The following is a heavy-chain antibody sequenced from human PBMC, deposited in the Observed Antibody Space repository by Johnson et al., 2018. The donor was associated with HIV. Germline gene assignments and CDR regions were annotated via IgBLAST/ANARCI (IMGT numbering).Heavy chain of an antibody. CDR2: INWNSGRI. Sequence: VQLVGSGGGVVRPGGSLRLSCAASGFTFDDHGMSWVRQVPGKGLEWVSGINWNSGRIGYADSVKGLFTISRDNAKNSLYLQMHSLRPEDTALYYCAKGFDSGSYWEGDAFDIWGQGTMVTVSS. CDR3: AKGFDSGSYWEGDAFDI. D-gene: IGHD1-26*01. V-gene: IGHV3-20*04. J-gene: IGHJ3*02. CDR1: GFTFDDHG.